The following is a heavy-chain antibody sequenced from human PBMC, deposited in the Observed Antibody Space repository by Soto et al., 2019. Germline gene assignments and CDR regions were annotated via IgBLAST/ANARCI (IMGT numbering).Heavy chain of an antibody. Sequence: ASVKVSCKASGYTFTSYGISLVRQAPGQVLEWIGWIIAYDVNTNYSQKLQGRLTIATYTSTITSYIERRSLRSEDTAVYYCSRDRVIAAAAPAPLGYWGQGTLVTVSS. J-gene: IGHJ4*02. CDR2: IIAYDVNT. CDR1: GYTFTSYG. V-gene: IGHV1-18*01. D-gene: IGHD6-13*01. CDR3: SRDRVIAAAAPAPLGY.